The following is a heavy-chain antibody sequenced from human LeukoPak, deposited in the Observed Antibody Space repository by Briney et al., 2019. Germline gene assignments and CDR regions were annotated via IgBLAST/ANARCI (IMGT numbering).Heavy chain of an antibody. Sequence: GGSLRLSCTASGFTFSSYAMSWVRQAPGKGLEWVSAISGSGGSTYYADSVKGRFTISRDNSKNTLYLQMNSLRAEDTAVYYCARDAQVHVAARPFDYWGQGTLVTVSS. J-gene: IGHJ4*02. CDR1: GFTFSSYA. V-gene: IGHV3-23*01. D-gene: IGHD6-6*01. CDR3: ARDAQVHVAARPFDY. CDR2: ISGSGGST.